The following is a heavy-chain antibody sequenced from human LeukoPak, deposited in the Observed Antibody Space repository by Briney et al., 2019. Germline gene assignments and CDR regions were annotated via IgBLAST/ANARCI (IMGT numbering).Heavy chain of an antibody. CDR2: ISGSGGST. V-gene: IGHV3-23*01. CDR1: GFTFSNYA. J-gene: IGHJ5*02. CDR3: AKHVNPSTYDFWSGYWSWLDP. D-gene: IGHD3-3*01. Sequence: GGSLRLSCAVSGFTFSNYAMSWVRQAPGKGLEWVSVISGSGGSTYYADSVKGRFTISRDNSKNMLYLQMNSLRAEDTAVYYCAKHVNPSTYDFWSGYWSWLDPWGQGTLVTVSS.